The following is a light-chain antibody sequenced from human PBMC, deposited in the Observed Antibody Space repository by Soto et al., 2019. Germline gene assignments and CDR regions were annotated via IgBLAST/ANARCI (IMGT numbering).Light chain of an antibody. CDR2: EVS. Sequence: SALAQPASVSGSLGQSITISCTGTSSDIGGYKYVSWYQQHPGKAPKLIIFEVSNRPSGVSDRFSGSNSGNTASLTSSGLQAEDEADYYCTSYSRYRVLVFGGGTKVTVL. CDR1: SSDIGGYKY. V-gene: IGLV2-14*01. J-gene: IGLJ3*02. CDR3: TSYSRYRVLV.